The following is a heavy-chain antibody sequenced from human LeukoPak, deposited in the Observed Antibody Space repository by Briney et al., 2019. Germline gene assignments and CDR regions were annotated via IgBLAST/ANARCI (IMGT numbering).Heavy chain of an antibody. V-gene: IGHV3-9*01. D-gene: IGHD1-14*01. CDR1: GFTFDDYA. Sequence: GRSLRLSCAASGFTFDDYAMHWVRQAPGKGLGWVSGISWNSGSIGYADSVKGRFTISRDNAKNSLYLQMNSLRAEGTALYYCAKEDNRRSAFDIWGQGTMVTVSS. CDR2: ISWNSGSI. J-gene: IGHJ3*02. CDR3: AKEDNRRSAFDI.